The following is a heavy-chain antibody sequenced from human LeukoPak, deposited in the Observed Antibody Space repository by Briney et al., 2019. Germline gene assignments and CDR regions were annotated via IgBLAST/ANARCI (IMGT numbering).Heavy chain of an antibody. Sequence: PGGSLRLSCAASGFTFTNYNMNWVRQAPGKGLEWVSSISSTSRSYIYYADSVKGRFTISRDNAKNSLYLQMNSLRAEDTAIYYCATYRQVLLPFESWGQGTLVTVSS. D-gene: IGHD2-8*02. J-gene: IGHJ4*02. V-gene: IGHV3-21*04. CDR3: ATYRQVLLPFES. CDR2: ISSTSRSYI. CDR1: GFTFTNYN.